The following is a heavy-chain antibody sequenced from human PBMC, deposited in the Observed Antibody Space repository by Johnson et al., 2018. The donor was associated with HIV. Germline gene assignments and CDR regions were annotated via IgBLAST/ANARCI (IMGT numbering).Heavy chain of an antibody. CDR3: AREYYDSSGYYYGGVSAFDI. Sequence: VQLVESGGGLVQPGGSLRLSCAASGFTFSSYAMSWVRQAPGKGLAWVSAISGSGGSTYYADSVKGRFTISRDNSKNTLYLQMNSLRAEDTAVYYCAREYYDSSGYYYGGVSAFDIWGQGTMVTVSS. J-gene: IGHJ3*02. D-gene: IGHD3-22*01. CDR2: ISGSGGST. V-gene: IGHV3-23*04. CDR1: GFTFSSYA.